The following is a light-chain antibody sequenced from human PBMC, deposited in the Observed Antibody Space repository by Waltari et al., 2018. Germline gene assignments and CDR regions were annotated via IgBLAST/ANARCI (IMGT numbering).Light chain of an antibody. CDR3: QTGGHGTWV. CDR1: SGHSSNV. Sequence: QLVLTQSPSASASLGASVKLTCTLSSGHSSNVIAWLQQQPEKGPRYSMKVNSDGSHNKGDEIPDRFSGSSSGAERYLTISSLQSEDGADYYCQTGGHGTWVFGGGTKLTVL. J-gene: IGLJ3*02. V-gene: IGLV4-69*01. CDR2: VNSDGSH.